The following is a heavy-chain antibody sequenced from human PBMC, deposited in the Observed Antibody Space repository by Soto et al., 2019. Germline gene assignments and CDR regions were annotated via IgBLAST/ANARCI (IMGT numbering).Heavy chain of an antibody. CDR1: GFTFSDYY. J-gene: IGHJ4*02. Sequence: PGGSLRLSCAASGFTFSDYYMSWIRQAPGKGLEWVSYISSSSSYTNYADSVKGRFTISRDNAKNSLYLQMNSLRAEDTAVYYCARAIRGYSYGNTYFDYWGQGTRVTV. V-gene: IGHV3-11*06. D-gene: IGHD5-18*01. CDR3: ARAIRGYSYGNTYFDY. CDR2: ISSSSSYT.